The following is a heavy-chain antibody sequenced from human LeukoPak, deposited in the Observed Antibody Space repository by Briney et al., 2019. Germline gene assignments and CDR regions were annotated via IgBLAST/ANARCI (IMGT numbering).Heavy chain of an antibody. D-gene: IGHD2-15*01. J-gene: IGHJ4*02. CDR1: GFTFSRYG. CDR3: ARAPHPYCSGGNCIYFDY. Sequence: GGSLRLSCAAAGFTFSRYGMTWVRQAPGKGLEWVSSISSSSSYIYYADSVKGRFTLSRDNAKKSLHLQMNSLRAEDTAVYYCARAPHPYCSGGNCIYFDYWGQGTLVTVSS. CDR2: ISSSSSYI. V-gene: IGHV3-21*01.